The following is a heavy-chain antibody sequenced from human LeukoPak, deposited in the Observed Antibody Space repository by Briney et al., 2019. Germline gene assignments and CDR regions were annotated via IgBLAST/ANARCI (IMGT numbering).Heavy chain of an antibody. CDR3: ARDLVGLDY. D-gene: IGHD2-15*01. CDR1: GYTFTSYD. CDR2: MNPNSGNT. Sequence: ASVKVSCKASGYTFTSYDINWVRQATGQGLEWMGWMNPNSGNTGYAQKIQGRVTITRNTSISTAYMGLSSLRSEDTAVYYCARDLVGLDYWGQGTLVTVSS. V-gene: IGHV1-8*03. J-gene: IGHJ4*02.